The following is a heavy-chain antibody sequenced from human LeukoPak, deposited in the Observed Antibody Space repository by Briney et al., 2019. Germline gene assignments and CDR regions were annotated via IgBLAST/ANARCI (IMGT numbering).Heavy chain of an antibody. J-gene: IGHJ4*02. CDR2: INPNSGGT. V-gene: IGHV1-2*02. CDR3: ARDQGIRFLEWLFDY. Sequence: ASVKVSCKASGYTFTGYYMHWVRQAPGQGLEWMGWINPNSGGTNYAQKFQGRVTMTRGTSISTAYMELSRLRSDDTAVYYCARDQGIRFLEWLFDYWGQGTLVTVSS. D-gene: IGHD3-3*01. CDR1: GYTFTGYY.